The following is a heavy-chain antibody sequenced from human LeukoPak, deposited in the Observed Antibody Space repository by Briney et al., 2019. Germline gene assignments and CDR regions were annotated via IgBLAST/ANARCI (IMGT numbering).Heavy chain of an antibody. V-gene: IGHV3-48*02. CDR3: ATAYYGGDCFYGSDY. Sequence: GGSLRLSCAASGFTFSSYSMNWVRQAPGKGLEWVSYISSSSSTIYYADSVKGRFTISRDNAKNSLYLQMNSLRDEDTAVYYCATAYYGGDCFYGSDYWGQGTLVTVSS. J-gene: IGHJ4*02. CDR1: GFTFSSYS. CDR2: ISSSSSTI. D-gene: IGHD2-21*02.